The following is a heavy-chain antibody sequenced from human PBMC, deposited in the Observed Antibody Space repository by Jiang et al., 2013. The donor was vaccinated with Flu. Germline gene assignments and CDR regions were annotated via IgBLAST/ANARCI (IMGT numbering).Heavy chain of an antibody. CDR1: GYTLTELS. D-gene: IGHD3-10*01. CDR2: FDPEDGET. J-gene: IGHJ5*02. CDR3: ATVTITMVRGVLGDWFDP. Sequence: SGAEVKKPGASVKVSCKVSGYTLTELSMHWVRQAPGKGLEWMGGFDPEDGETIYAQKFQGRVTMTEDTSTDTAYMELSSLRSEDTAVYYCATVTITMVRGVLGDWFDPWGQGTLVTVSS. V-gene: IGHV1-24*01.